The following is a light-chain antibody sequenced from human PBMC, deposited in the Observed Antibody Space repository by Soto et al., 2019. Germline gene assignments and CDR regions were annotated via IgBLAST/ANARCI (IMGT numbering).Light chain of an antibody. CDR2: DAY. V-gene: IGKV3-11*01. Sequence: VLTQSPVTLSLSPGERATLSCRASQSFRGLLAWYQQKPGQAPRLLIYDAYNRATGIPPRFSGSGSGTDFTLTISSLQAEDVAIYYCQQFSSPPFFPFGQGTKLEIK. CDR3: QQFSSPPFFP. J-gene: IGKJ2*01. CDR1: QSFRGL.